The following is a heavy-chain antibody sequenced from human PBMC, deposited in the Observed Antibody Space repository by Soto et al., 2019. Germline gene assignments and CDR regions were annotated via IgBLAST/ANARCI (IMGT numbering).Heavy chain of an antibody. CDR1: GASIGSSY. D-gene: IGHD4-4*01. Sequence: QVQLQESGPGLVKPSETLSLTCTVSGASIGSSYWSWIRQPPGKELEWMGYIFYSGSTNYSPSLNSRVSITVDTSKTQLSLNLSSVTAADTAVNYYARASTVPKLAHWGHGMLVSVSS. CDR2: IFYSGST. CDR3: ARASTVPKLAH. V-gene: IGHV4-59*01. J-gene: IGHJ5*02.